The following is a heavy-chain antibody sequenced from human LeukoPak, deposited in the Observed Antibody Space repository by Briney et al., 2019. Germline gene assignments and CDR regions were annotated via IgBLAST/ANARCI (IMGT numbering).Heavy chain of an antibody. CDR2: IVGDTVT. CDR3: TRGRGSYGWFDP. D-gene: IGHD3-10*01. CDR1: GFTFNSYA. Sequence: PGGSLRLSCAASGFTFNSYAMSWVRQAPGKGLEWVSAIVGDTVTFYTDSVKGRFTISRDTAMNTLYLQMNSLRVEDTADYYCTRGRGSYGWFDPWGQGTQVTVSS. J-gene: IGHJ5*02. V-gene: IGHV3-23*01.